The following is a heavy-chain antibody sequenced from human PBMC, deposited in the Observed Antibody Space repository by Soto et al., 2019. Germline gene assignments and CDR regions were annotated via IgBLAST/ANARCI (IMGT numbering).Heavy chain of an antibody. J-gene: IGHJ4*03. CDR2: ITAGGTNT. V-gene: IGHV3-23*01. CDR3: AKDTPSWGTGYYFDY. D-gene: IGHD3-16*01. Sequence: VQLLESGGGLVQPGGSLRLSCAASGFTFSSYAMSWVRQAPGKGLEWVSGITAGGTNTYYTDSVKGRFTISRDNSKNTFYLQMNSLSAEDTAIYYCAKDTPSWGTGYYFDYWGQGTTVTVSS. CDR1: GFTFSSYA.